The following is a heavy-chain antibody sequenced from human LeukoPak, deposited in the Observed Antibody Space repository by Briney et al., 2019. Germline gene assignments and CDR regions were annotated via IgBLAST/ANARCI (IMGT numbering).Heavy chain of an antibody. Sequence: GGSLRLSCAASGSTFNHYWMSWVRQAPGKGLEWVANVNQDGGERLYVDSVKGRFTISRDNAKNSLYLQMNSLRAEDTAVYYCASLVYYYDSSGLDYWGQGTLVTVSS. CDR3: ASLVYYYDSSGLDY. V-gene: IGHV3-7*01. D-gene: IGHD3-22*01. CDR1: GSTFNHYW. J-gene: IGHJ4*02. CDR2: VNQDGGER.